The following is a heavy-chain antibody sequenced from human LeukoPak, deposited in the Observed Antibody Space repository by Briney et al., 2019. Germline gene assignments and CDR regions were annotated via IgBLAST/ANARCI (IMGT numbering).Heavy chain of an antibody. J-gene: IGHJ5*02. CDR1: GYSISSGYY. D-gene: IGHD3-16*01. Sequence: LSLTCTVSGYSISSGYYWGWIRQPPGKGLEWVSSISSSSSYIYYADSVKGRFTISRDNAKNSLYLQMNSLRAEDTAVYYCARDKARVTSWGQGTLVTVSS. V-gene: IGHV3-11*06. CDR3: ARDKARVTS. CDR2: ISSSSSYI.